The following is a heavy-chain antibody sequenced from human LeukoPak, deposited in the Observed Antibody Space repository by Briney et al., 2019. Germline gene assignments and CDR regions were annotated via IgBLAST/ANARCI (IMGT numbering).Heavy chain of an antibody. CDR3: TRAVSYSSDWSFYNY. J-gene: IGHJ4*02. V-gene: IGHV4-59*01. D-gene: IGHD6-19*01. CDR2: IYYTGST. Sequence: SETLSLACTVSGGSINSFYWNWIRQPPGKGLEWIGDIYYTGSTNYNPSLKSRVTISVDTSKNQFSLKLSSVTAADTAVYYCTRAVSYSSDWSFYNYWGQGTLVTVSS. CDR1: GGSINSFY.